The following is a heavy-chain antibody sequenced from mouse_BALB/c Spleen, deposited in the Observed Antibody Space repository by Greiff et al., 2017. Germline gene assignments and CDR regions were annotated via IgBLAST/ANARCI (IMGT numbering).Heavy chain of an antibody. Sequence: DVKLVESGGDLVKPGGSLKLSCAASGFTLSSYGMSWVRQTPDKRLEWVATISSGGSYTYYPDSVKGRFTISRDNAKNTLYLQMSSLKSEDTAMYYCARGGNYDYWGQGTTLTVSS. CDR2: ISSGGSYT. D-gene: IGHD2-1*01. V-gene: IGHV5-6*02. J-gene: IGHJ2*01. CDR3: ARGGNYDY. CDR1: GFTLSSYG.